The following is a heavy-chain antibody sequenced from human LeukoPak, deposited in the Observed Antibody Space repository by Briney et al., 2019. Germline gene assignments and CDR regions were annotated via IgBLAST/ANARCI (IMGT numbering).Heavy chain of an antibody. CDR2: ISSGGTYE. D-gene: IGHD3-10*01. V-gene: IGHV3-30*01. J-gene: IGHJ4*02. CDR3: ARDSTYYYDSGSSGPHYFDN. CDR1: GFTFSNYA. Sequence: SGKSLRLSCAASGFTFSNYAIHWVRQAPGKGLEWVSLISSGGTYEYYADSVKGRFTISRDNSKNTLYLQLNSLRAEDTAVYYCARDSTYYYDSGSSGPHYFDNWGQGTLVTVSS.